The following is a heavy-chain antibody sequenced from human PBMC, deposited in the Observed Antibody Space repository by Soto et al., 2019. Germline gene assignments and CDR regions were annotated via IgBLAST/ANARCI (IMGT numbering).Heavy chain of an antibody. D-gene: IGHD2-2*01. CDR3: ARDNSSTSFDY. J-gene: IGHJ4*02. CDR2: IYYSGST. CDR1: GGSISSGGYY. Sequence: SETLSLTCTVSGGSISSGGYYWSWIRQHPGKGLEWIGYIYYSGSTYYNPSLKSRVTISVDTSKNQFSLKLSSVTAADTAVYYCARDNSSTSFDYWAQGTLVTVSS. V-gene: IGHV4-31*03.